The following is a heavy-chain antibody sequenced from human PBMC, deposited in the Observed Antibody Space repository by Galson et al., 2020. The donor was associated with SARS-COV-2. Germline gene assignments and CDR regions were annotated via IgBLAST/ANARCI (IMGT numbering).Heavy chain of an antibody. CDR1: GFTFSDYA. CDR2: ISYDGRNK. J-gene: IGHJ4*02. Sequence: GGSLSLSCEASGFTFSDYAINWVRQAPGKGLEWVAIISYDGRNKHFAASVRGRFTVSRDNSKNTVFLQMHSLRLEDTALYYCARDLFNPVAVAAGGGFDCWGQGTLVTVSS. V-gene: IGHV3-30*04. CDR3: ARDLFNPVAVAAGGGFDC. D-gene: IGHD2-21*02.